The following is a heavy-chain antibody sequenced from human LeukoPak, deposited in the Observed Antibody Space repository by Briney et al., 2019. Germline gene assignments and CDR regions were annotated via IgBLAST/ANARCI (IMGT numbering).Heavy chain of an antibody. V-gene: IGHV3-30*03. CDR3: ARDLIAAAGTGYYYYYGMDV. CDR1: GLIFSDAW. D-gene: IGHD6-13*01. CDR2: ISYDGSNK. J-gene: IGHJ6*02. Sequence: PGGSLRLSCAASGLIFSDAWMGWVRQAPGKGLEWVAVISYDGSNKYYADSVKGRFTISRDNSKNTLYLQMNSLRAEDTAVYYCARDLIAAAGTGYYYYYGMDVWGQGTTVTVSS.